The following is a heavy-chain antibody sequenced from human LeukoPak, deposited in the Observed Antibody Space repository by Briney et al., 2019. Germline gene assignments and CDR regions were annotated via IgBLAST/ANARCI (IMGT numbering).Heavy chain of an antibody. CDR3: AKASTFGELNRPFDY. Sequence: GGSLRLSCAASGFTFSSYSMNWVRQAPGKGLEWASTISGGGGTTYYSDSVKGRFTISRDNSKNKVFLQMNSLGAEDTAVYYCAKASTFGELNRPFDYWGQGTLVTVSS. V-gene: IGHV3-23*01. CDR1: GFTFSSYS. J-gene: IGHJ4*02. CDR2: ISGGGGTT. D-gene: IGHD3-10*01.